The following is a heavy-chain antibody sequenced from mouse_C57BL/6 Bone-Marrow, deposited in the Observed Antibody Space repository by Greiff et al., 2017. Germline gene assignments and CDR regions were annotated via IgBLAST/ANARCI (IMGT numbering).Heavy chain of an antibody. CDR2: IYPGDGDT. D-gene: IGHD2-3*01. J-gene: IGHJ2*01. V-gene: IGHV1-80*01. CDR1: GYAFSSYW. CDR3: ARWTDGYLDY. Sequence: QVQLKESGAELVKPGASVKISCKASGYAFSSYWMNWVKQRPGKGLEWIGQIYPGDGDTNYNGKFKGKATLTADKSSSTAYMQLSSLTSEDSAVYFCARWTDGYLDYWGQGTTLTVSS.